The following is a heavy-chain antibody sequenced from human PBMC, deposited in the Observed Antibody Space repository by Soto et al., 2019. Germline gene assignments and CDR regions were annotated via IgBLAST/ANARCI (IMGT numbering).Heavy chain of an antibody. CDR1: GDSVSSNSAA. V-gene: IGHV6-1*01. CDR2: TYYRSKWYN. CDR3: PRVLLPRPSSGRAV. Sequence: QSLSLTCAMSGDSVSSNSAAWNWIRQSPSRGLEWLGRTYYRSKWYNDYAVSVKRRITINPDTSKNQFSLQLNSVTPEDRAFNYGPRVLLPRPSSGRAVWAQGTTVPFSS. J-gene: IGHJ6*02. D-gene: IGHD3-16*01.